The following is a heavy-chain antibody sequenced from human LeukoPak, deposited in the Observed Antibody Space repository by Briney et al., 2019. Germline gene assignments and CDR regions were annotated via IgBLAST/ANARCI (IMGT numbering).Heavy chain of an antibody. Sequence: GGSLRLSCAASGFTFSSYEMNRVRQAPGKGLEWVSYISSSGSTIYYADSVKGRFTISRDNAKNSLYPQMNSLRAEDTAVYYCAELGITMIGGVWGKGTTVTISS. CDR1: GFTFSSYE. CDR3: AELGITMIGGV. J-gene: IGHJ6*04. V-gene: IGHV3-48*03. D-gene: IGHD3-10*02. CDR2: ISSSGSTI.